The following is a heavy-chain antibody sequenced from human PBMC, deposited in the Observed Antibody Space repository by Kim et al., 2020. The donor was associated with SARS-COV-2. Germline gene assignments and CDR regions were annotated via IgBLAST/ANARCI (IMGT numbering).Heavy chain of an antibody. CDR3: ARTSLITGTTLQGYWFDP. V-gene: IGHV3-21*01. CDR1: GFTFTTYT. CDR2: IVGSTSYI. D-gene: IGHD1-20*01. J-gene: IGHJ5*02. Sequence: GGSLRLSCAASGFTFTTYTMNWVRQAPGKGLEWVSSIVGSTSYIYYADSVKGRFTISRDNAKNSLYLQMNSLRAEDTAVYYCARTSLITGTTLQGYWFDPWGQGTLVTVSS.